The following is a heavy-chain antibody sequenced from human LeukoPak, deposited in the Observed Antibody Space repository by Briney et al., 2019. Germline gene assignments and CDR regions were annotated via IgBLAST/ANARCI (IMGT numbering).Heavy chain of an antibody. Sequence: GGSLRLSCAASGFTFRSYWMSWVRQAPGKGLEWVSVIYSGGSTYYADSVKGRFTISRDNSKNTLYVQMNSLRVEDTAVYYCARSGEAGTFDYWGQGTLVTVST. V-gene: IGHV3-66*01. CDR2: IYSGGST. CDR1: GFTFRSYW. J-gene: IGHJ4*02. CDR3: ARSGEAGTFDY. D-gene: IGHD6-13*01.